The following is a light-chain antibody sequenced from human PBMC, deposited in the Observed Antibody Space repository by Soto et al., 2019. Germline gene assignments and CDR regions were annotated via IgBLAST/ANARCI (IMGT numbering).Light chain of an antibody. J-gene: IGKJ1*01. Sequence: DTVLTQSPATLSLSPGERATLSCRASQSVSSSYLAWYQLQPGQAPRLLIYAASSRATGIPDRFSGSGSGRDFTLTISRLEPEDFAVYYCQQYGTSPRTFGQGTKVDI. CDR2: AAS. CDR3: QQYGTSPRT. V-gene: IGKV3-20*01. CDR1: QSVSSSY.